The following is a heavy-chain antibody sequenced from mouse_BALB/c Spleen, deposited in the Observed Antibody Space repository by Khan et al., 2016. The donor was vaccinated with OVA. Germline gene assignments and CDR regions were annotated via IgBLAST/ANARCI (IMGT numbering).Heavy chain of an antibody. CDR3: ARGDYHGRGYFDV. CDR1: GFTFSIYA. J-gene: IGHJ1*01. V-gene: IGHV5-6-5*01. D-gene: IGHD1-2*01. Sequence: LVESGGGLVKPGGSLKLSCAASGFTFSIYAMSWVRQTPEKRLEWVASISSGGSTYYPDSVKGRFTISRDNARNILYLQMSSLRSEDTAMYYCARGDYHGRGYFDVWGAGTTVTVSS. CDR2: ISSGGST.